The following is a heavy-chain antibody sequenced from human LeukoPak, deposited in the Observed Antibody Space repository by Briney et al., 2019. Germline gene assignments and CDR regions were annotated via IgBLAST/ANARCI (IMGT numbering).Heavy chain of an antibody. CDR3: AARGCSSTSCPGNFYYYYYYMDV. J-gene: IGHJ6*03. CDR1: GGTFSSYA. D-gene: IGHD2-2*01. V-gene: IGHV1-69*06. Sequence: SVKVSCKASGGTFSSYAISWVRQAPGQGLEWMGGIIPIFGTANYAQKFQGRVTITADKSTSTAYMELSSLRSEDTAVYYCAARGCSSTSCPGNFYYYYYYMDVWGKGTTVTVSS. CDR2: IIPIFGTA.